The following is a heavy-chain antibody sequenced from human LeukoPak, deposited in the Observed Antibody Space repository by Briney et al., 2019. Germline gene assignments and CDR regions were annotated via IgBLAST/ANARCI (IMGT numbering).Heavy chain of an antibody. CDR1: GGSISSGGYY. CDR3: AAAFNYYGSGSLWFDP. Sequence: SETLSLTCTVSGGSISSGGYYWSWIRQHPGKGLEWIGYIYYSGSTYYNPSLKSRVTISVDTSKNQFSLKLSSVTAADTAVYYCAAAFNYYGSGSLWFDPWGQGTLVTVSS. V-gene: IGHV4-31*03. J-gene: IGHJ5*02. D-gene: IGHD3-10*01. CDR2: IYYSGST.